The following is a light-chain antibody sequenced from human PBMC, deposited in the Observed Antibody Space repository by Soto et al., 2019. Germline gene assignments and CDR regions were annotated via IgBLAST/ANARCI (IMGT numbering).Light chain of an antibody. J-gene: IGLJ1*01. Sequence: QSALTQPASVSVSPGQSIAISCTGSSSDVGIYNYVSWYQQNHGKVPKLLIYEVNNQPSGVSNRFSGSKSGNTASLTISGLQADDEDDYYCSSYTTRSTRVFGTGTKLTVL. CDR1: SSDVGIYNY. CDR3: SSYTTRSTRV. V-gene: IGLV2-14*01. CDR2: EVN.